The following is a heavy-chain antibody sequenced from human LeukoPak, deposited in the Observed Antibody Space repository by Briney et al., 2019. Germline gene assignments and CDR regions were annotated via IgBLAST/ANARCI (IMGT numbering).Heavy chain of an antibody. J-gene: IGHJ6*03. CDR3: ARGGRDGYNFDYYYYMGV. CDR2: INSDGSST. Sequence: PGGSLRLSCVASGFTFSDFSMTWVRQAPGKGLVWVSRINSDGSSTSYADSVKGRFTISRDNAKNTLYLQMNSLRAEDTAVYYCARGGRDGYNFDYYYYMGVWGKGTTVTVSS. D-gene: IGHD5-24*01. V-gene: IGHV3-74*01. CDR1: GFTFSDFS.